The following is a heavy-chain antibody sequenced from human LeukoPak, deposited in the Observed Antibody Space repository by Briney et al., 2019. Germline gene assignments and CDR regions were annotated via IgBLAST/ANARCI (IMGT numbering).Heavy chain of an antibody. CDR1: GYSISSGYY. Sequence: SETLSLTCTVSGYSISSGYYWGWIRQPPGKGLEWIGSIYHSGSTYYNPSLKSRVTISVDTSKNQFSLKLSSVTAADTAVYYCARETTYDSSGYYYGPADAWGQGTLATVSS. V-gene: IGHV4-38-2*02. CDR3: ARETTYDSSGYYYGPADA. D-gene: IGHD3-22*01. J-gene: IGHJ5*02. CDR2: IYHSGST.